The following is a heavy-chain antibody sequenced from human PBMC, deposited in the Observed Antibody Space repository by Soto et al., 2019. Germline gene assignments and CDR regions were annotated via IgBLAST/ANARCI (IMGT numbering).Heavy chain of an antibody. CDR3: ARVGDILTGLEAFEI. Sequence: QVQLVQSGAEVKKPGASVKVSCEASGYTFTSFGISWVRQAPGQGLEWMGWISSYKGNTKYAQKLQGRVSMNTDTATRTAYMELRSLRSDDTAVYYCARVGDILTGLEAFEIWGQGTLVTVSS. CDR2: ISSYKGNT. J-gene: IGHJ3*02. D-gene: IGHD3-9*01. CDR1: GYTFTSFG. V-gene: IGHV1-18*01.